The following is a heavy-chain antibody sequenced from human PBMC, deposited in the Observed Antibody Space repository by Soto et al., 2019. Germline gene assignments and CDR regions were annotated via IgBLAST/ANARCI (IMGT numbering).Heavy chain of an antibody. J-gene: IGHJ3*02. CDR2: INIDGSST. Sequence: PGGSLRLSCAASLFCFTSYWMQWVRQAPGKWLVWFSCINIDGSSTXXADSVKGRXTISRYNSKNTXYLQMXSLRAEDTAVYYCTRAHLTFDIWRQGTMVTVS. CDR1: LFCFTSYW. CDR3: TRAHLTFDI. V-gene: IGHV3-74*01.